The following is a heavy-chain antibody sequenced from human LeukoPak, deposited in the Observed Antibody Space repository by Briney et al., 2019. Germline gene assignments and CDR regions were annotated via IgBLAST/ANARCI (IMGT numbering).Heavy chain of an antibody. J-gene: IGHJ5*02. CDR1: GYTLTELS. CDR2: FDPEDGET. Sequence: ASVKVSCKVSGYTLTELSMHWVRQAPGKGLEWMGGFDPEDGETIYAQKFQGRVTMTEDTSTGTAYMELSSLRSEDTAVYYCATVLNYYGSAMNWFDPWGQGTLVTVSS. D-gene: IGHD3-10*01. V-gene: IGHV1-24*01. CDR3: ATVLNYYGSAMNWFDP.